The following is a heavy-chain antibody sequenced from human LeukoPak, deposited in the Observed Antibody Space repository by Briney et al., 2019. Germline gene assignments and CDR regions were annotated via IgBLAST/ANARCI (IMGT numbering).Heavy chain of an antibody. CDR2: IHNSGTT. Sequence: SETLSLTCTVSGDSISSYYWSWIRQPPGKGLEWVGYIHNSGTTNYHPSLKSRVTISIDTYKNQFSLKVTSVTAADTAVYYCARGPAHIANKDLWGRGTLVTVCS. V-gene: IGHV4-59*01. D-gene: IGHD5-12*01. J-gene: IGHJ2*01. CDR3: ARGPAHIANKDL. CDR1: GDSISSYY.